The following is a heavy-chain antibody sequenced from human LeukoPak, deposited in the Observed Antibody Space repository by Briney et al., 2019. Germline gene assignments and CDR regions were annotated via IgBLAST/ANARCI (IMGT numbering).Heavy chain of an antibody. V-gene: IGHV3-23*01. CDR1: GFTFSSHW. CDR3: AKRGAYPNWFDP. D-gene: IGHD3-16*01. Sequence: GGSLRLSCAASGFTFSSHWMSWVRQAPGKGLEWVSGITGSGFSTYYADSLKGRFTISRDNSKNTLYLQMNSLRAEDTAVYYCAKRGAYPNWFDPWGQGTLVTVSS. CDR2: ITGSGFST. J-gene: IGHJ5*02.